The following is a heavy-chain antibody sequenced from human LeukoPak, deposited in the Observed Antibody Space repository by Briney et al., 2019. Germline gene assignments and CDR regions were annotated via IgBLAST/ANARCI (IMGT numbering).Heavy chain of an antibody. V-gene: IGHV4-61*02. D-gene: IGHD4-17*01. Sequence: SETLSLTXTVSGGSISSGSYYWSGIRQPAGRGLEWIVRIYTSGSSNYNPSLKSRVTISVDTSKNQFSLKLSSVTAADTAVYYCATDKLSNGDYGWFDYWGQGTLVTVSS. CDR1: GGSISSGSYY. CDR3: ATDKLSNGDYGWFDY. CDR2: IYTSGSS. J-gene: IGHJ4*02.